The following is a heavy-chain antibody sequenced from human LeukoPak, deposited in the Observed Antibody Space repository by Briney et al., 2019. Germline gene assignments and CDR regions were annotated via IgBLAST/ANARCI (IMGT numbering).Heavy chain of an antibody. CDR3: ARDRDVLLWFGESQDAFDI. V-gene: IGHV3-11*04. CDR2: ISSSGTTI. D-gene: IGHD3-10*01. CDR1: GFTFSDHY. Sequence: GGSLRLSCAASGFTFSDHYMTWIRQTPGKGLEWVSYISSSGTTIYYADSVKGRFTISRDNAKNSLYLQMNSLRAEDTAVYYCARDRDVLLWFGESQDAFDIWGQGTMVTVSS. J-gene: IGHJ3*02.